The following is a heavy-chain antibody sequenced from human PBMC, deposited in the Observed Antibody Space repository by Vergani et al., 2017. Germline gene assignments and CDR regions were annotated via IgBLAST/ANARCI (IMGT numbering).Heavy chain of an antibody. CDR1: GGSVSSGSYY. Sequence: QVQLQESGPGLVKPSETLSLTCTVSGGSVSSGSYYWSWIRQPPGKGLEWIGYIYYSGSTYYNPSLKSRVTISVDTSKNQFSLKLSSVTAADTAVYYCAGRITMVRGVMGLDPWGQGTLVTVSS. V-gene: IGHV4-61*01. CDR3: AGRITMVRGVMGLDP. CDR2: IYYSGST. J-gene: IGHJ5*02. D-gene: IGHD3-10*01.